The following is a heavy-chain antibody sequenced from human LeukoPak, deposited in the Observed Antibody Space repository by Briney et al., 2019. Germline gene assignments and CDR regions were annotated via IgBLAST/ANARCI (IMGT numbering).Heavy chain of an antibody. J-gene: IGHJ4*02. Sequence: GGSLRLSCAASGFTFSSYAMHWVRQAPGKGLEWVAVISYDGSNGYYADSVKGRFTISRDNSKNTLYLQMNSLRAEDTAVYYCARAVRAARKPFDYWGQGTLVTVSS. CDR3: ARAVRAARKPFDY. CDR1: GFTFSSYA. V-gene: IGHV3-30-3*01. CDR2: ISYDGSNG. D-gene: IGHD6-25*01.